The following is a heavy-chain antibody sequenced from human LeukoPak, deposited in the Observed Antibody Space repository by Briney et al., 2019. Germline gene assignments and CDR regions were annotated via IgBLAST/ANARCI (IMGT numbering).Heavy chain of an antibody. D-gene: IGHD3-10*01. CDR1: GGSFSGYY. J-gene: IGHJ4*02. Sequence: SETLSLTCAVYGGSFSGYYWSWIRQPPGKGLEWIGYIYYSGSTYYNPSLKSRVTISVDTSKNQFSLKLSSVTAADTAVYYCARAGGSRGVILDYWGQGTLVTVSS. CDR3: ARAGGSRGVILDY. CDR2: IYYSGST. V-gene: IGHV4-30-4*08.